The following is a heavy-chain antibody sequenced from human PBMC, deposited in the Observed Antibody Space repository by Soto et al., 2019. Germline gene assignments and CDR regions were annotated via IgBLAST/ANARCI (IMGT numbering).Heavy chain of an antibody. J-gene: IGHJ4*02. Sequence: QVQLVESGGGVVQPGRSLRLSCAASGFTFSSYGMHWVRQAPGKGLEWVAVIWYDGSNKYYADSVKGRFTISRDNSKNTLYLKMNSLRAEDTAVYYCARDPNDYDFWSGPKLDFDYWGQGTLVTVSS. D-gene: IGHD3-3*01. V-gene: IGHV3-33*01. CDR1: GFTFSSYG. CDR3: ARDPNDYDFWSGPKLDFDY. CDR2: IWYDGSNK.